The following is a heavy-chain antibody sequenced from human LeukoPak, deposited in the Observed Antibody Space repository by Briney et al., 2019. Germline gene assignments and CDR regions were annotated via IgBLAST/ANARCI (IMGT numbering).Heavy chain of an antibody. CDR3: AKDVYSFDY. V-gene: IGHV3-23*01. CDR2: ISGSGGST. Sequence: QPGGSLRLSCAASGFTFSSYAMSWVRQAPGKGLEWVSTISGSGGSTYYADSVKGRFTISRDNSKNTLFLQMNSLRAEDAAVYFCAKDVYSFDYWGQGTLVTVSS. J-gene: IGHJ4*02. CDR1: GFTFSSYA.